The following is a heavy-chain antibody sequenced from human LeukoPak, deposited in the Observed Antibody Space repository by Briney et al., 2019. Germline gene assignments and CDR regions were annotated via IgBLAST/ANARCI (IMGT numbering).Heavy chain of an antibody. CDR2: IYYSGST. J-gene: IGHJ6*02. CDR1: DGSISSYY. CDR3: AREGDGDYVGVYYYYGMDV. Sequence: SETLSLTCTVSDGSISSYYWSWIRQPPGKGLEWIGYIYYSGSTNYNPSHKSRVTISVDTSKNQFSLKLSSVTAADTAVYYCAREGDGDYVGVYYYYGMDVWGQGTTVTVSS. D-gene: IGHD4-17*01. V-gene: IGHV4-59*01.